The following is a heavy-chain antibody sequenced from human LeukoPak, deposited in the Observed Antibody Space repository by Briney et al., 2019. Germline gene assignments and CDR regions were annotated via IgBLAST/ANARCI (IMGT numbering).Heavy chain of an antibody. CDR3: ARYDTRFGEYAFDY. V-gene: IGHV1-2*04. CDR1: GYTITGYY. CDR2: INPNSGGT. Sequence: EASVKVSCKTSGYTITGYYMHWVRQAPGQGLEWMGWINPNSGGTNYAQKFQGWVTMTRDTSISTAYMELSRLRSDDTAVYYCARYDTRFGEYAFDYWGQGTLVTVSS. J-gene: IGHJ4*02. D-gene: IGHD3-10*02.